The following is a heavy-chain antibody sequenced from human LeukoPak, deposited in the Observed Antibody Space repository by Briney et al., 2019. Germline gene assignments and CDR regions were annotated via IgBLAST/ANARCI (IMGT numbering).Heavy chain of an antibody. CDR1: GFTFSNAW. V-gene: IGHV3-15*01. D-gene: IGHD3-10*01. Sequence: GGSLRLSCAASGFTFSNAWMSWVRQAPGKGLECVGRIKSKTDGGTTDYAAPVKGRFTISRDDSKNTLYLQMNSLKTEDTAVCYCTTDLGSPDAFDIWGQGTMVTVSS. CDR3: TTDLGSPDAFDI. CDR2: IKSKTDGGTT. J-gene: IGHJ3*02.